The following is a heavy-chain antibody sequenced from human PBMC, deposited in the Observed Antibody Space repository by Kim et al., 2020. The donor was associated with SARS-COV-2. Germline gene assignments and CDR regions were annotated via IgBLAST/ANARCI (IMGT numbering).Heavy chain of an antibody. CDR2: IFGSGNT. V-gene: IGHV3-66*01. J-gene: IGHJ2*01. CDR1: GFTVSSSH. Sequence: GGSLRLSCAASGFTVSSSHMSWVRQAPGKGLEWVSVIFGSGNTFCADSVKGRFTISRDTSKNTLYLQMNSLRVEDTAVYFCARDKSTIGYFDLWGRGTLVTVSS. CDR3: ARDKSTIGYFDL.